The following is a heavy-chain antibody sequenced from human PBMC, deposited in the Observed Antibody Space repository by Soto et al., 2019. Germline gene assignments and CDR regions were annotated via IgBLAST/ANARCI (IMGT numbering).Heavy chain of an antibody. D-gene: IGHD6-6*01. CDR3: ARDRSIAAPDDAFDI. J-gene: IGHJ3*02. CDR1: GGSISSSNW. CDR2: IYHSGST. V-gene: IGHV4-4*02. Sequence: SETLSLTCAVSGGSISSSNWWSWVRQPPGKGLEWVGEIYHSGSTNYNPSLKSRVTISVDKSKNQFSLKLSSVTAADTAVYYCARDRSIAAPDDAFDIWGQGTMVTVSS.